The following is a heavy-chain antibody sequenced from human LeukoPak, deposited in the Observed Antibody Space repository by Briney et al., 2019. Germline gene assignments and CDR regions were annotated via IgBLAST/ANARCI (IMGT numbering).Heavy chain of an antibody. CDR2: MNPKSGNT. Sequence: GASLKVSCKASGYTFTTYDINWVRQATGQGLEWMGWMNPKSGNTGYAQNFQGRVTITRDTSISTAYMELSGLRSEDTAVYYCARVAGSIDYWGQGTLVTVSS. CDR3: ARVAGSIDY. D-gene: IGHD6-19*01. J-gene: IGHJ4*02. V-gene: IGHV1-8*03. CDR1: GYTFTTYD.